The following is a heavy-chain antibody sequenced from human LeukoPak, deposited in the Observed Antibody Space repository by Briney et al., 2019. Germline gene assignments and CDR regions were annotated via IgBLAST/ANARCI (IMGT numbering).Heavy chain of an antibody. CDR1: GFTFDDYA. Sequence: GGSLRLSCAASGFTFDDYAMHWVRQAPGKGLEWVSGISWNSGSIGYADSVKGRFTISRDNAKNSLYLQMNSLRAEDTALYYCAKVSVAGTPKPDYGMDVWGQGTTVTVSS. CDR2: ISWNSGSI. V-gene: IGHV3-9*01. D-gene: IGHD6-19*01. CDR3: AKVSVAGTPKPDYGMDV. J-gene: IGHJ6*02.